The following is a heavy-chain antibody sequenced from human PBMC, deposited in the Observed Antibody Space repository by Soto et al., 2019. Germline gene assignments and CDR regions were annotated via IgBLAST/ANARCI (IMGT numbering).Heavy chain of an antibody. CDR3: ARRIVSSSWHTTYGMDV. CDR2: IYPGDSDT. CDR1: GYSFTSYW. D-gene: IGHD6-13*01. V-gene: IGHV5-51*01. J-gene: IGHJ6*02. Sequence: GESLKISCKGSGYSFTSYWIGWVRQMPGKGLEWMGIIYPGDSDTRYSPSFQGQVTISADKSISTAYLQWSSLKASDTAMYYCARRIVSSSWHTTYGMDVWGQGTTVTVSS.